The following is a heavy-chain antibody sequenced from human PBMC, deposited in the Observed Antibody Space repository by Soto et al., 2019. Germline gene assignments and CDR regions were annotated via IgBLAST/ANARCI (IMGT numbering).Heavy chain of an antibody. J-gene: IGHJ5*02. CDR2: INAGNGNT. CDR1: GYTFTSYA. Sequence: ASVKVSCKASGYTFTSYAMHWVRQAPGQRLEWMGWINAGNGNTKYSQKFQGRVTITRDTSASTAYMELSSLRSEDTAVYYCARDAFGYCSSKSCYMVYWFDPWGQGTLVTVSS. D-gene: IGHD2-2*02. V-gene: IGHV1-3*01. CDR3: ARDAFGYCSSKSCYMVYWFDP.